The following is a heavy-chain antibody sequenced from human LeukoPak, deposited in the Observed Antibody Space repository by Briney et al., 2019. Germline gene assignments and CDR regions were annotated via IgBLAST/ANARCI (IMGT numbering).Heavy chain of an antibody. J-gene: IGHJ4*02. V-gene: IGHV1-2*02. D-gene: IGHD2-2*01. Sequence: GASVKVSCKASGYTFTGYYMHWVRQAPGQGLEWMGWINPNSGGTNYAQKFQGRVTMTRDTSISTAYMELSRLRSDDTAVYYCAREWRYCSSTSCYPYYFDYWGQGTLVTVSS. CDR2: INPNSGGT. CDR1: GYTFTGYY. CDR3: AREWRYCSSTSCYPYYFDY.